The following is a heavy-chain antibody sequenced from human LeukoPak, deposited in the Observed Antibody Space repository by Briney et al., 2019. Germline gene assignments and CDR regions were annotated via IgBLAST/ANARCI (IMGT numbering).Heavy chain of an antibody. Sequence: GGSLRHSCAASGFTFSSYGMHWVRQAPGKGLEWVAVISYDGSNKYYADSVKGRFTISRDNSKNTLYLQMNSLRAEDTAVYYCAKDLAYSSSWYPAGGAFDIWGQGTMVTVSS. CDR2: ISYDGSNK. J-gene: IGHJ3*02. CDR1: GFTFSSYG. D-gene: IGHD6-13*01. CDR3: AKDLAYSSSWYPAGGAFDI. V-gene: IGHV3-30*18.